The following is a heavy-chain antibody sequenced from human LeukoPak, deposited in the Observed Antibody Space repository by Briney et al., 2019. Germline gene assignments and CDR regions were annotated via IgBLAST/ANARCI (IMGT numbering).Heavy chain of an antibody. CDR1: GFTFRSYA. D-gene: IGHD3-10*01. Sequence: GGSLILSCAGSGFTFRSYAMSWVRQSPGKGLEWVSAIGGSGGTTYYADSVKGRFTISRDNSKNTLYLQMNSLRAEDTALYYCSKDRGGTLGDYFDYWGQGTLVAVSS. CDR3: SKDRGGTLGDYFDY. CDR2: IGGSGGTT. J-gene: IGHJ4*02. V-gene: IGHV3-23*01.